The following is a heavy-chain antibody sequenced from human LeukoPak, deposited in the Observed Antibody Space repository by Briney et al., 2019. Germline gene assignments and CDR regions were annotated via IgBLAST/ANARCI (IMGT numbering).Heavy chain of an antibody. CDR2: IISSSSFI. CDR3: AKGFYYGDYGNWFDP. V-gene: IGHV3-21*01. J-gene: IGHJ5*02. Sequence: GGSLRLSCVASGISFSNYSMNWVRQAPGKGLEWVSSIISSSSFISYADSVKGRFTVSRDNSKSSLYLQMNSLRVDDTAVYYCAKGFYYGDYGNWFDPWGQGTLVIVSS. CDR1: GISFSNYS. D-gene: IGHD4-17*01.